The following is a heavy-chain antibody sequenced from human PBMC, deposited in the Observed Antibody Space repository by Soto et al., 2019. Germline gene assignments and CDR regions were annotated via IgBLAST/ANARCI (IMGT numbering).Heavy chain of an antibody. V-gene: IGHV2-5*02. D-gene: IGHD6-6*01. J-gene: IGHJ4*02. CDR2: IYWDDDK. CDR1: GFSLSTSGVG. CDR3: AQTNMAPEYSY. Sequence: SGPTLVKPTQTLTLTRTFSGFSLSTSGVGVGWIRQPPGKALEWLALIYWDDDKRYSPSLKSRLTITKDTSKNQVVLTMTNMDPVDTATYYCAQTNMAPEYSYWGQGTLVTVSS.